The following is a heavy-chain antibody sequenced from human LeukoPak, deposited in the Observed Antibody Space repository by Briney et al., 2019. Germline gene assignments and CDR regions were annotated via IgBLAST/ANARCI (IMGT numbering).Heavy chain of an antibody. V-gene: IGHV3-23*01. J-gene: IGHJ4*02. Sequence: PGGSLRLSCAASGFTFSSYAMSWVSQAPGKGLEWVSAISGSGGSTYYADSVKGRFTISRDNSKNTLYLQMNSLRAEDTAVYYCARAALLGYCSSTSCFPEYYFDYWGQGTLVTVSS. CDR1: GFTFSSYA. D-gene: IGHD2-2*01. CDR2: ISGSGGST. CDR3: ARAALLGYCSSTSCFPEYYFDY.